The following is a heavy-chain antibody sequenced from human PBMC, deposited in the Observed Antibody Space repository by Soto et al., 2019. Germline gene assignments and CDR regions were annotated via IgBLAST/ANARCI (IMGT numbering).Heavy chain of an antibody. CDR3: ARAPPPYYDILTGYLDY. J-gene: IGHJ4*02. Sequence: QVQLVQSGAEVKKPGSSVKVSCKASGGTVSSYAIIWVRQAPGQGLEWMGGIIPIFGTTNYAQKFQGRVTITADESTSTAYMELSSLRSDDTAGYYCARAPPPYYDILTGYLDYWGQGTLVTVSS. CDR2: IIPIFGTT. CDR1: GGTVSSYA. V-gene: IGHV1-69*01. D-gene: IGHD3-9*01.